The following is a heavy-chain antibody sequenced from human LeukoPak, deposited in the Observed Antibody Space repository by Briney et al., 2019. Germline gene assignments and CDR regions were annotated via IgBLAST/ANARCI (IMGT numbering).Heavy chain of an antibody. CDR1: GGSISSYY. J-gene: IGHJ4*02. V-gene: IGHV4-59*05. Sequence: SETLSLTCTVSGGSISSYYWSWIRQPAGKGLEWIGSIYYSGSTYYNPSLKSRVTISVDTSKNQFSLKLSSVTAADTAVYYCARRNDFWSGYYTGEDYWGQGTLVTVSS. CDR2: IYYSGST. CDR3: ARRNDFWSGYYTGEDY. D-gene: IGHD3-3*01.